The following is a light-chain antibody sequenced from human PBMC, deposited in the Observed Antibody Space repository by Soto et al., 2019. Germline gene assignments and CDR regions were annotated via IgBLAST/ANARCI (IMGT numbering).Light chain of an antibody. CDR3: QQYSSHST. J-gene: IGKJ1*01. CDR1: QSTSSY. Sequence: LQLTHSPSTLSASVGDRITITCRASQSTSSYLAWYQQKPGKAPKLLIYQASSLENGVPSRFSGSGSGTEFSLTISSLQPDDFATYYCQQYSSHSTFGQGTKVDIK. CDR2: QAS. V-gene: IGKV1-5*03.